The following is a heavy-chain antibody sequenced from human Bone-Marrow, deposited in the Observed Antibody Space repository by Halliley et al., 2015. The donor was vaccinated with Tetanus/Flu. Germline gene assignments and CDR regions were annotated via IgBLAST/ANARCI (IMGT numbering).Heavy chain of an antibody. V-gene: IGHV3-23*01. Sequence: WVSAISGSGGSTYYADSVKGRFTISRDNSKNPLYLQRNSLRAEDTAVYYCAKAPRPSITIPTSWGQGTLVTVSS. J-gene: IGHJ4*02. D-gene: IGHD3-3*01. CDR2: ISGSGGST. CDR3: AKAPRPSITIPTS.